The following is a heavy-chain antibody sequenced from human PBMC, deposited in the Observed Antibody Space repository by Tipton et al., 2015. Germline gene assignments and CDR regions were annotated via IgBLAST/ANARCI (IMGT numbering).Heavy chain of an antibody. D-gene: IGHD6-25*01. CDR1: GYSLTKLS. V-gene: IGHV1-24*01. CDR2: FDPKDNET. Sequence: QSGPEVKKPGASVKVSCRVSGYSLTKLSMHWVRQAPGKGLEWMGGFDPKDNETVYAQKFQGRVTMTEDTSADTAYMELSSLGSGDTAVYFCTIFFFYHNSGHCAVADHWGQGTLITVSS. J-gene: IGHJ4*02. CDR3: TIFFFYHNSGHCAVADH.